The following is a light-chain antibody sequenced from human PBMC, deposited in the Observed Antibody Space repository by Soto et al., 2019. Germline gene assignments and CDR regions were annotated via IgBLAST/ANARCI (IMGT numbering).Light chain of an antibody. V-gene: IGKV1-5*03. CDR3: QQYNSYSRT. J-gene: IGKJ1*01. CDR1: QSISSW. CDR2: KAS. Sequence: DIPLTQSPSTLSASLGDRVNIXCLASQSISSWLAWYQQKPGKAPKLLIYKASSLESGVPSRFSGSGSGTEFTLTISSLQPDDFATYYCQQYNSYSRTFGQGTKVDIK.